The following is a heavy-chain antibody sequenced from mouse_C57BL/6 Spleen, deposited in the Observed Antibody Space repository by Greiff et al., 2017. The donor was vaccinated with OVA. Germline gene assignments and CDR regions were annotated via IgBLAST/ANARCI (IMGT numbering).Heavy chain of an antibody. D-gene: IGHD1-1*01. Sequence: DVQLVESEGGLVQPGSSMKLSCTASGFTFSDYYMAWVRQVPEKGLEWVANINYDGSSTYYLDSLKSRFIISRDNAKNILYLQMSSLKSEDTATYYCARDSYYYGSMCFDVWGTGTTVTVSS. J-gene: IGHJ1*03. V-gene: IGHV5-16*01. CDR3: ARDSYYYGSMCFDV. CDR2: INYDGSST. CDR1: GFTFSDYY.